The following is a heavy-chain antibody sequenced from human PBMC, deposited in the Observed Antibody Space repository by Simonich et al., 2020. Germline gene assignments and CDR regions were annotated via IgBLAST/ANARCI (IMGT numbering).Heavy chain of an antibody. V-gene: IGHV1-2*02. CDR3: ARGRLTGDKGAFDI. Sequence: QVQLVQSGAEVKKPGASVKVSCKASGYTFTGYYMHWVRQAPGQGLGWMGRINPNRGGTNEAQKFQGRGTMTRDTSIRTAYMELSRLRSDDTAVYYCARGRLTGDKGAFDIWGQGTMVTVSS. D-gene: IGHD7-27*01. CDR2: INPNRGGT. CDR1: GYTFTGYY. J-gene: IGHJ3*02.